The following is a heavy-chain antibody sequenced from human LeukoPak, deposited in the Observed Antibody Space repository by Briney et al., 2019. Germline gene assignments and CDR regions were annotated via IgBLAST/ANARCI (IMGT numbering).Heavy chain of an antibody. D-gene: IGHD6-13*01. V-gene: IGHV3-9*01. J-gene: IGHJ5*02. Sequence: GGSLRLSCAASGFTFDDYAMHWVRHAPGKGLEWVSGISWNSGSIGYADSVKGRFTISRDNAKNSLYLQMNSLRAEDTALYYCAKDPYSSSWYKSWFDPWGQGTLVTVSS. CDR3: AKDPYSSSWYKSWFDP. CDR2: ISWNSGSI. CDR1: GFTFDDYA.